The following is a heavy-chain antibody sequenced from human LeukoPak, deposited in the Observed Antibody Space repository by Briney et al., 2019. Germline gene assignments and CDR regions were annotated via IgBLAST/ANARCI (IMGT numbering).Heavy chain of an antibody. Sequence: GGSLRLSCAASGFTFSSYWMHWVRQAPGKGLVWVSRINSDGSSTSYADSVKGRFTISRDNAKNTLYLQMNSLRAEDTAVYYCARGGYCSGGSCDDAFDIWGQGTMVTVSS. J-gene: IGHJ3*02. D-gene: IGHD2-15*01. CDR1: GFTFSSYW. CDR3: ARGGYCSGGSCDDAFDI. CDR2: INSDGSST. V-gene: IGHV3-74*01.